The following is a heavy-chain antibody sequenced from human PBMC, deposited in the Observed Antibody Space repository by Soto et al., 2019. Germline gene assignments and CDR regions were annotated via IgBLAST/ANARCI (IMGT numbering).Heavy chain of an antibody. CDR2: ISGSGGST. CDR1: GFTFSSYA. Sequence: GGSLRLSCAASGFTFSSYAMSWVRQAPGKGLEWVSAISGSGGSTYYADSVKGRFTISRDNSKNTLYLQMNSLRAEDTAVYYCAKPHCTNGVCYTFLPWGAFDIWGQGTMVTVSS. V-gene: IGHV3-23*01. CDR3: AKPHCTNGVCYTFLPWGAFDI. D-gene: IGHD2-8*01. J-gene: IGHJ3*02.